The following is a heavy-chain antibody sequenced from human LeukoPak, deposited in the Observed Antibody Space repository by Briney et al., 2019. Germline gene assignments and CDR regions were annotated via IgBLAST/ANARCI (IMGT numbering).Heavy chain of an antibody. CDR2: IIPIFGTA. D-gene: IGHD2-8*01. Sequence: SVKVSCKASGGTFSSYAISWVRQAPGQGLEWMGGIIPIFGTANYAQKFQGRVTMTRDTSISTAYMELSRLRSDDTAVYYCALTDYWGQGTLVTVSS. V-gene: IGHV1-69*05. CDR1: GGTFSSYA. J-gene: IGHJ4*02. CDR3: ALTDY.